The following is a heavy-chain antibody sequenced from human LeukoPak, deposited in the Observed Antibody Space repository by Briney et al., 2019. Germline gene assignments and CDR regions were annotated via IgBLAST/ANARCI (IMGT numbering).Heavy chain of an antibody. Sequence: SENLSLTCTVSGYSISSGYQWSWIRQPPGKGLEWIANIHHSGNPYYNPSLRNRVTISVDTYKNQFSLRLSSVTAADTAVYYCAKDGNGWLREIWGQGTLVTVSS. V-gene: IGHV4-38-2*02. CDR2: IHHSGNP. J-gene: IGHJ4*02. CDR1: GYSISSGYQ. D-gene: IGHD6-19*01. CDR3: AKDGNGWLREI.